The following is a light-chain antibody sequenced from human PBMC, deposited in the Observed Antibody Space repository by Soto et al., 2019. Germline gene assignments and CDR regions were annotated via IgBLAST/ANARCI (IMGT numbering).Light chain of an antibody. CDR3: QQYISSPLT. J-gene: IGKJ1*01. V-gene: IGKV3-20*01. CDR1: QSVYYNY. Sequence: EIVLTQSPGTLSLSPGERATLSCRASQSVYYNYLAWYQQKPGQAPRLVIYGASNRATGIPDRFSASGSGTDFTLTISRLEPEDFALYYCQQYISSPLTFGQWTKVEIK. CDR2: GAS.